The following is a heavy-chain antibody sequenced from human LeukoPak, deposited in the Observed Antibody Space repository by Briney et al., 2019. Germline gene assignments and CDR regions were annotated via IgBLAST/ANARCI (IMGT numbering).Heavy chain of an antibody. V-gene: IGHV3-30*02. J-gene: IGHJ3*02. CDR3: AKEGPTYYDISTGYPDAFDI. CDR1: GFTFSSYG. CDR2: IRYDGSNK. D-gene: IGHD3-9*01. Sequence: PGGSLRLSCAASGFTFSSYGMHWVRQAPGKGLEWVAFIRYDGSNKYYADSVKGRFTISRDNSKNTLYLQMNSLRAEDTAVYYCAKEGPTYYDISTGYPDAFDIWGQGTMVTVSS.